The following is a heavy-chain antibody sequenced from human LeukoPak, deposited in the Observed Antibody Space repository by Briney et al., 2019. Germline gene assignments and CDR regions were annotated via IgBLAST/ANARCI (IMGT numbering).Heavy chain of an antibody. V-gene: IGHV4-30-4*08. D-gene: IGHD2-2*02. CDR3: ARARCSSTSCYISHGAFDI. Sequence: SETLSLTCTVSGGSISSGDYYWSWIRQPPGKGLEWIGYIYYSGSTYYNPSLKSRVTISVDTSKNQFSLKLSSVTAADTAVYYCARARCSSTSCYISHGAFDIWGQGTMVTVSS. J-gene: IGHJ3*02. CDR2: IYYSGST. CDR1: GGSISSGDYY.